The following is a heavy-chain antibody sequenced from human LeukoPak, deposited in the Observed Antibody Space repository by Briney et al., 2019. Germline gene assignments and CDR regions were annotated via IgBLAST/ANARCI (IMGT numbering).Heavy chain of an antibody. CDR3: ARVGSGSYRGLYYFDY. V-gene: IGHV3-11*04. J-gene: IGHJ4*02. CDR1: GDSISSSSYY. Sequence: LSLTCTVSGDSISSSSYYWGWIRQPPGKGLEWVSYISSSSSTIYYADSVKGRFTISRDNAKNSLYLQMNSLRAEDTAVYYCARVGSGSYRGLYYFDYWGQGTLVTVSS. CDR2: ISSSSSTI. D-gene: IGHD1-26*01.